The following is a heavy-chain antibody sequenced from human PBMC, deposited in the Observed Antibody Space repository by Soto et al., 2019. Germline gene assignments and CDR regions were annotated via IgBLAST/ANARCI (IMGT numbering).Heavy chain of an antibody. CDR2: INPSGGST. V-gene: IGHV1-46*01. D-gene: IGHD2-15*01. CDR3: ARATRGSCSGGSCPTGDAFDI. CDR1: GYTFTSYY. Sequence: QVQLVQSGAEVKKPGASVKVSCKASGYTFTSYYMHWVRQAPGQGLESMGIINPSGGSTSYAQKFPGRVTMTRDTSTSTVYMELSSLRSEDTAVYYCARATRGSCSGGSCPTGDAFDIWGQGTMVTVSS. J-gene: IGHJ3*02.